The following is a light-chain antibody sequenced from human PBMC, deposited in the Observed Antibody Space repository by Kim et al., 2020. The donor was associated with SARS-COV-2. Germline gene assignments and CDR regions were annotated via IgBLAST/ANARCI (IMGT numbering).Light chain of an antibody. V-gene: IGLV6-57*01. CDR3: QSYDSSIPWV. CDR2: END. Sequence: KTLTISCTRSSGSIASNYVQWYQQRPGSSPTTVIYENDQRPSGVPDRFSGSIDSSSNSASLAISGLKTEDEADYYCQSYDSSIPWVFGGGTQLTVL. CDR1: SGSIASNY. J-gene: IGLJ3*02.